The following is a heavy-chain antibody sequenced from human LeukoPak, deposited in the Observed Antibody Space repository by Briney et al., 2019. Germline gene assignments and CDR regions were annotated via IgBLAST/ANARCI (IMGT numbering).Heavy chain of an antibody. CDR3: ARQGYSSGDMDV. J-gene: IGHJ6*03. CDR2: SNTDGSTT. CDR1: GFTFTSYW. D-gene: IGHD6-19*01. Sequence: GGSLRLSCATTGFTFTSYWMNWVRQAPGKGLLWVSRSNTDGSTTRYVDSVEGRFTISRDNAKNTLYLQMNSLRVEDTAVYYCARQGYSSGDMDVWGKGTTVTVSS. V-gene: IGHV3-74*01.